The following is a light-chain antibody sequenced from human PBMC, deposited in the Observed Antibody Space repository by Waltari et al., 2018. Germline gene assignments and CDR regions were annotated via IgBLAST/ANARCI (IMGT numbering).Light chain of an antibody. V-gene: IGLV2-14*03. J-gene: IGLJ2*01. CDR2: DVS. CDR1: SSDVGGYNY. Sequence: QSALTQPASVSGSPGQSITISCTGTSSDVGGYNYVSWYQQLPGKAPKLMIYDVSNRPSGVSNRFSGSKSGNTASLTISGLQAEDEADYYCSSYISSSTLELFGGGTSLTVL. CDR3: SSYISSSTLEL.